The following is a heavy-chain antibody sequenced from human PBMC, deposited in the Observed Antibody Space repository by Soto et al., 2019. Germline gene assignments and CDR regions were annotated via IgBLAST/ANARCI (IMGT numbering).Heavy chain of an antibody. J-gene: IGHJ4*02. CDR1: GFTFSSYA. CDR2: ISYDGSNK. Sequence: QVQLVESGGGVVQPGRSLRLSCAASGFTFSSYAMHWVRQAPGKGLEWVAVISYDGSNKYYADSVKGRFTISRDNSKNTLYLQMNSLRAEDTAVDYCARDDNWNDVPFDYWGQGTLVTVSS. D-gene: IGHD1-1*01. V-gene: IGHV3-30-3*01. CDR3: ARDDNWNDVPFDY.